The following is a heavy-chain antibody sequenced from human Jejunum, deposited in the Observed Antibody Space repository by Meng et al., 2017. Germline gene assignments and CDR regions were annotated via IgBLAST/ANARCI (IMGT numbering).Heavy chain of an antibody. J-gene: IGHJ5*02. CDR1: CGSISSSSHF. D-gene: IGHD3-9*01. Sequence: QLQLQESGPGLVKPSETLSLTCTVSCGSISSSSHFWGWIRQPPWKGLEWIGSMSSSGSTFYNPSLKSRVTMSVDTSKNQFSLKLSSVTAADTAIYYCARKDYDIVAGYNWFDPWGQGTLVTVSS. CDR2: MSSSGST. V-gene: IGHV4-39*01. CDR3: ARKDYDIVAGYNWFDP.